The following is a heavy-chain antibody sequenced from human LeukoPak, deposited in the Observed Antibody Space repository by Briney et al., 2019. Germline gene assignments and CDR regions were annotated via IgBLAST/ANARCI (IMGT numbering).Heavy chain of an antibody. CDR2: ISGSAAIT. CDR3: AKGAIAALNAYFDY. CDR1: GFSGFTFSHYG. V-gene: IGHV3-23*01. D-gene: IGHD2-15*01. J-gene: IGHJ4*02. Sequence: PGGTLRLSCAASGFSGFTFSHYGINWVRQAPGKGLEWVSGISGSAAITYYADSVKGRFTISRDNSKNTLYLQMNSLRAEDTAVYYCAKGAIAALNAYFDYWGQGTLVTVSS.